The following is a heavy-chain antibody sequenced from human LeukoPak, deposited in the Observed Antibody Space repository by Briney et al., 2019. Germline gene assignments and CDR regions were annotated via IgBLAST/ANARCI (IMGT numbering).Heavy chain of an antibody. J-gene: IGHJ5*02. V-gene: IGHV4-59*01. CDR3: ARNRGVCTGGSCYSYWFDP. Sequence: SETLSLTCTVSGGSISSYYWSWIRQPPGKGLEWIGYIYYSGSTNYNPSLKSRVTISVDTSKNQFSLKLSSVTAVDTAVYYCARNRGVCTGGSCYSYWFDPWGQGTLVTVSS. CDR1: GGSISSYY. CDR2: IYYSGST. D-gene: IGHD2-15*01.